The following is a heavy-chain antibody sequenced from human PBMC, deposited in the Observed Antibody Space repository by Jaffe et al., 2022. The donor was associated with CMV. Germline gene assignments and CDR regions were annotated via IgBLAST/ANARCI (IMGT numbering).Heavy chain of an antibody. CDR2: IDWDDDQ. CDR1: GFSLSITGEC. D-gene: IGHD1-26*01. CDR3: VRKARKWNYFDF. Sequence: QVTLRESGPALVKPTQTLTLTCSFSGFSLSITGECMGWIRQPPGKALEWLARIDWDDDQFYNTSLRTRLTISKDTSKNQVVLTMTNMDPVDTATYYCVRKARKWNYFDFWGRGILVTVSS. V-gene: IGHV2-70*17. J-gene: IGHJ4*02.